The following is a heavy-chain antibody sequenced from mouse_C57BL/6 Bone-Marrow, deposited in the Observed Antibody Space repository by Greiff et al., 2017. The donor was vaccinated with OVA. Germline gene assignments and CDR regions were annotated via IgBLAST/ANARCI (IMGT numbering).Heavy chain of an antibody. CDR2: ISNGGGST. V-gene: IGHV5-12*01. CDR1: GFTFSDYY. D-gene: IGHD1-1*01. CDR3: ARHGYYYGSSLDY. Sequence: DVKLVESGGGLVQPGGSLKLSCAASGFTFSDYYMYWVRQTPEKRLEWVAYISNGGGSTYYPDTVKGRFTISRDNAKNTLYLQMSRLKSEDTAMYYCARHGYYYGSSLDYWGQGTTLTVSS. J-gene: IGHJ2*01.